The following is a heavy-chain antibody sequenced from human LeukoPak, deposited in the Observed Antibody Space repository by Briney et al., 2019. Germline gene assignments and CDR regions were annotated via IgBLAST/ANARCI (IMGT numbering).Heavy chain of an antibody. CDR2: INPSSGST. CDR3: ATLKWELLFDY. J-gene: IGHJ4*02. CDR1: GYTFTSYY. Sequence: ASVKVSCKASGYTFTSYYMHWVRQAPGQGLEWMGIINPSSGSTSYAQKFQGRVTMTRDMSTSTVYMELSSLRSEDTAVYYCATLKWELLFDYWGQGTLVTVSS. D-gene: IGHD1-26*01. V-gene: IGHV1-46*01.